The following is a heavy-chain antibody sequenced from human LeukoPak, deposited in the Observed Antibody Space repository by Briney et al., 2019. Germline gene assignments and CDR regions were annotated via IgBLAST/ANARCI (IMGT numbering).Heavy chain of an antibody. D-gene: IGHD6-13*01. CDR2: ISSSGGST. CDR3: AKGRIAAAGSRRPFDP. J-gene: IGHJ5*02. CDR1: GFTFSSYV. V-gene: IGHV3-23*01. Sequence: GGSQRLSCAASGFTFSSYVMSWVRQAPGKGLEWVSGISSSGGSTYYTDSVKGRFTISRDNSKNTLHLEMNSLRVEDTAVYYCAKGRIAAAGSRRPFDPWGQGTLVTVSS.